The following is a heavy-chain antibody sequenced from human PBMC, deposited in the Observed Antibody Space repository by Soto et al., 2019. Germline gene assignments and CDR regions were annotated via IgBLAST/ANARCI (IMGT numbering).Heavy chain of an antibody. V-gene: IGHV1-18*01. CDR2: ISAYNGNT. Sequence: ASVKVSCKASGYTFTSYGISWVRQAPGQGREWMGWISAYNGNTNYAQKLQGRVTMPTDTSTSTAYMELRSLRSDDTAVYYCARVDTMVRGVRIDPWGQGTLVTVSS. CDR1: GYTFTSYG. D-gene: IGHD3-10*01. J-gene: IGHJ5*02. CDR3: ARVDTMVRGVRIDP.